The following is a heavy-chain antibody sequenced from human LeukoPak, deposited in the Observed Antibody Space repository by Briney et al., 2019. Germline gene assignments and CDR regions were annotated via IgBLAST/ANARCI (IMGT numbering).Heavy chain of an antibody. J-gene: IGHJ1*01. CDR2: INPSGGST. CDR1: GYTFTSYY. D-gene: IGHD1-26*01. V-gene: IGHV1-46*01. Sequence: ASVKVSCKASGYTFTSYYMHWVRQAPGQGLEWMGVINPSGGSTSYAQKFQGRVTMTEDTSTDTAYMELSSLRSEDTAVYYCATYRSYGLAEYFQHWGQGTLVTVSS. CDR3: ATYRSYGLAEYFQH.